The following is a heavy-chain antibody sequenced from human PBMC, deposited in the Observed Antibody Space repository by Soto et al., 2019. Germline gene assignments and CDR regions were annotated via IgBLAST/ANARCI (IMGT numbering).Heavy chain of an antibody. CDR2: ISSSGSTI. CDR1: GFTFSSYE. V-gene: IGHV3-48*03. D-gene: IGHD5-12*01. J-gene: IGHJ6*02. CDR3: ARARVDIVATKHYYYYYGMDV. Sequence: PGGSLRLSCAASGFTFSSYEMNWVRQAPGKGLEWVSYISSSGSTIYYADSVKGRFTISRDNAKNSLYLQMNSMRAEDTAVYYCARARVDIVATKHYYYYYGMDVWGQGTTVTVSS.